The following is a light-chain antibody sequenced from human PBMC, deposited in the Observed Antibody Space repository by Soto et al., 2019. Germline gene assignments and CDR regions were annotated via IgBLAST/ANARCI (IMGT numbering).Light chain of an antibody. CDR2: GAS. CDR3: HQYHLWPWT. J-gene: IGKJ1*01. Sequence: EILMTQSPSTLAVSPGERATLSCRASLSISTHLAWYEQKPGQAPRLLIYGASTRATGIPARFSGSGSGTEFTLTISSLQSEDFAVYYCHQYHLWPWTFGQGTKVDIK. CDR1: LSISTH. V-gene: IGKV3D-15*01.